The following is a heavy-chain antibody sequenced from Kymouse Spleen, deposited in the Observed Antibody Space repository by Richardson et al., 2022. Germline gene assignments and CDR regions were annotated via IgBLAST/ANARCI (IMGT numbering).Heavy chain of an antibody. CDR3: AREAARPVYYYYGMDV. Sequence: QVQLQQWGAGLLKPSETLSLTCAVYGGSFSGYYWSWIRQPPGKGLEWIGEINHSGSTNYNPSLKSRVTISVDTSKNQFSLKLSSVTAADTAVYYCAREAARPVYYYYGMDVWGQGTTVTVSS. V-gene: IGHV4-34*01. J-gene: IGHJ6*02. CDR2: INHSGST. CDR1: GGSFSGYY. D-gene: IGHD6-6*01.